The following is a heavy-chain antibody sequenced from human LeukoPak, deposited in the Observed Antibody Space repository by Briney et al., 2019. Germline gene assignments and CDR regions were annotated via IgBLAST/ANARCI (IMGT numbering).Heavy chain of an antibody. CDR3: ARRRDLYSGSYYPFDY. V-gene: IGHV5-51*01. Sequence: GESLKISCQDSGYSFATYWIGWVRQMPGKGLEWMGIIYPGDSDARYSPSFQGQVTISADKSISTAYLQWSSLKASDTAMYYCARRRDLYSGSYYPFDYWGQGTLVTVSS. CDR2: IYPGDSDA. CDR1: GYSFATYW. J-gene: IGHJ4*02. D-gene: IGHD1-26*01.